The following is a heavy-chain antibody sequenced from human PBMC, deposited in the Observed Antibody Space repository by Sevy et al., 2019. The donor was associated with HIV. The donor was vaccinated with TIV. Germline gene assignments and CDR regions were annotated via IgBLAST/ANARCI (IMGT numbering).Heavy chain of an antibody. CDR2: IFTSGRT. J-gene: IGHJ6*03. Sequence: SETLSLTCTVSGGSISSYYWSWIRQPAGKRLEWIGRIFTSGRTNYNPYLKSRVTMSIDTSKNQFSLNLSSVTAADTAVYYSARGVTTLYYYSYIDVWGKGTTVTVSS. CDR1: GGSISSYY. CDR3: ARGVTTLYYYSYIDV. D-gene: IGHD2-2*01. V-gene: IGHV4-4*07.